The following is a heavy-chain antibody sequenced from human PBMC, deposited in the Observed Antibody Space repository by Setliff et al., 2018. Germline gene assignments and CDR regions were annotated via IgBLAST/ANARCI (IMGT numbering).Heavy chain of an antibody. V-gene: IGHV4-61*09. CDR1: GDSISSRRNY. D-gene: IGHD3-3*01. Sequence: SETLSLTCTVSGDSISSRRNYWGWFRQPAGKELEWIGQIYTSWSTNYNPSLKSRVTISLDTSKNQFSLSLTSVTAEDTAVYYCARMSGFQYIDVWDKGTTFTVSS. CDR3: ARMSGFQYIDV. J-gene: IGHJ6*03. CDR2: IYTSWST.